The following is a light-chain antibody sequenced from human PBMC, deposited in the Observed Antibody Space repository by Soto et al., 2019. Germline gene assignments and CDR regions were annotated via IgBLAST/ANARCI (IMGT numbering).Light chain of an antibody. CDR1: QSVSSSY. CDR3: QQRSNWPTIT. Sequence: EIVLTQSPGTLSLSPGERATLSCRASQSVSSSYLAWYQQKPGQAPRLLIYGASNRATGIPARFSGSGSGTDFTLTISSLEPEDFAVYYCQQRSNWPTITVGQGTRLEIK. V-gene: IGKV3D-20*02. J-gene: IGKJ5*01. CDR2: GAS.